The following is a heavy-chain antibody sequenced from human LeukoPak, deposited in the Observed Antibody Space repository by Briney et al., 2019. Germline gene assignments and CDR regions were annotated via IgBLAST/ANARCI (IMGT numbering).Heavy chain of an antibody. CDR3: AILYDSSGYYPHDAFDI. D-gene: IGHD3-22*01. CDR2: INAGNGNT. CDR1: GYTFTIYA. J-gene: IGHJ3*02. Sequence: ASVNVSCKASGYTFTIYAMHWVRQAPGQRLEWMGWINAGNGNTKYSQKFQGRVTITRDTSASTAYMELSSLRSEDTAVYYCAILYDSSGYYPHDAFDIWGQGTMVTVSS. V-gene: IGHV1-3*01.